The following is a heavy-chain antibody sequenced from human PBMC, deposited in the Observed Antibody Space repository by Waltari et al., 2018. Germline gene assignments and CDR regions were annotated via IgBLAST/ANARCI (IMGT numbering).Heavy chain of an antibody. J-gene: IGHJ4*02. CDR2: INAGNGKT. CDR3: AREALGAKDY. V-gene: IGHV1-3*03. Sequence: QVRLVQSGAEVKKPGASVKVSCKASGYTFTSYAMHWVRQAPGQRLEWMGWINAGNGKTKYSQEFQGRVTITRDTSASTAYMELSSLRSEDMAVYYCAREALGAKDYWGQGTLVTVSS. CDR1: GYTFTSYA. D-gene: IGHD1-26*01.